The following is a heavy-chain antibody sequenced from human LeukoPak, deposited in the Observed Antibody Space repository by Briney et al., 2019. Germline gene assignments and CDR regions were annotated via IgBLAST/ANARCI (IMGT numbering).Heavy chain of an antibody. Sequence: AAVKVSCKASGYTFTDYYMHWVRQAPGQGLEWMGWINTNSGGTNYAQRFQGRVTMTRDTSISTAYMNLSRLRSDDTAVYYCARGGVRFGELLPDYWGQGTLVTVPS. D-gene: IGHD3-10*01. CDR3: ARGGVRFGELLPDY. CDR2: INTNSGGT. CDR1: GYTFTDYY. V-gene: IGHV1-2*02. J-gene: IGHJ4*02.